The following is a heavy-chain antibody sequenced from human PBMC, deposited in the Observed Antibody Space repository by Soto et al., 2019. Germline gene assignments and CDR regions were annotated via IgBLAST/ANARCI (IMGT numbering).Heavy chain of an antibody. Sequence: QVQLVQSGAEVKRPGSSVKVSCKASGDTFNFYSINWVRQAPGLGLEWLGRVNPILSLSNYAQRFQGRVTRTADKSTSTAYMILNSLKSEETAIYYCATSYGSGYRAFDYWGQGALVTVSS. V-gene: IGHV1-69*02. D-gene: IGHD3-10*01. CDR3: ATSYGSGYRAFDY. CDR1: GDTFNFYS. J-gene: IGHJ4*02. CDR2: VNPILSLS.